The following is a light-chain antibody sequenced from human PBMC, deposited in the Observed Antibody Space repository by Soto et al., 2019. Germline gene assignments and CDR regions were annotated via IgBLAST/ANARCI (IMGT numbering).Light chain of an antibody. V-gene: IGKV1-39*01. CDR1: QNIDMY. Sequence: DIQMTQSPYSLSASVGDTVTITCRASQNIDMYLNWYQQRPGKAPKALISGASNLQSGVPSRFSGSGSGTDFTLTIHSLQPEDFATYSCQHTFSVPPGTFGQGTKVDTK. CDR3: QHTFSVPPGT. J-gene: IGKJ1*01. CDR2: GAS.